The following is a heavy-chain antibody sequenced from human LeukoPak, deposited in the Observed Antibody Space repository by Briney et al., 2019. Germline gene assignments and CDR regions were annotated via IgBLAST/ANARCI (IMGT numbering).Heavy chain of an antibody. D-gene: IGHD6-19*01. J-gene: IGHJ4*02. V-gene: IGHV3-23*01. Sequence: GGSLRLSCAASGFTFSSYWMHWVRHAPGKGLEWVSAISGSGGSTYYADSVKGRFTISRDNSKNTLYLQMNSLRAEDTAVYYCAKDQYSSGCIHYWGQGTLVTVSS. CDR3: AKDQYSSGCIHY. CDR2: ISGSGGST. CDR1: GFTFSSYW.